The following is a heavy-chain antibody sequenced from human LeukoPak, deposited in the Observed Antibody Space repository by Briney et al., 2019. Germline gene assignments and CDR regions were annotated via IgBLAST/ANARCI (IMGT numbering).Heavy chain of an antibody. Sequence: ASVKVSCKASGYTFTTYYIQWVRQAPGQGLEWVGIINPSDTTTAYARRSQGRVTMTRDTSTSTVYMELSSLTSEDTAFYYCARVYCSGGSCYSIGDYWGQGTLVTVSS. CDR2: INPSDTTT. CDR3: ARVYCSGGSCYSIGDY. CDR1: GYTFTTYY. J-gene: IGHJ4*02. D-gene: IGHD2-15*01. V-gene: IGHV1-46*01.